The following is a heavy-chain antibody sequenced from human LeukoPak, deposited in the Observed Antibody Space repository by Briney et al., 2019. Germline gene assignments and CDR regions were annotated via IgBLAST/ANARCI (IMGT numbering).Heavy chain of an antibody. CDR2: SNHSGNT. D-gene: IGHD1-26*01. CDR1: GGSFSGDY. CDR3: ARERSGSYYVTSIYYFDY. Sequence: PSETLSLTCAVYGGSFSGDYWSWIRQPPGKGLEWIGESNHSGNTNYNPSLKSRVTISVDTSKNQFSLKLSSVTAADTAVYYCARERSGSYYVTSIYYFDYWGQGTLVTVSS. V-gene: IGHV4-34*01. J-gene: IGHJ4*02.